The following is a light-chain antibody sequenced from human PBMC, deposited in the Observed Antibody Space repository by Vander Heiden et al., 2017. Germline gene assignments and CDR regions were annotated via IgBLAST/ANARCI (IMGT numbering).Light chain of an antibody. CDR1: QNINSS. Sequence: DIQMTQSPASLPASVGDRVSITCRTSQNINSSLNWYQQKPGKAPKILIYAASSLQSGVPSRFSGSGSGTDFTLFISSLQPEDFATYYCQQSYSSPLTCGGGTKVEIK. J-gene: IGKJ4*01. CDR3: QQSYSSPLT. V-gene: IGKV1-39*01. CDR2: AAS.